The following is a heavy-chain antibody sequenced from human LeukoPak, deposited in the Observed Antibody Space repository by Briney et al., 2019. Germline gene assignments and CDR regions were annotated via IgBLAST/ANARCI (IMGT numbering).Heavy chain of an antibody. V-gene: IGHV1-18*01. Sequence: ASVKVSCKASGYAFTSYGISWVRQAPGQGLEWMGWISAYNGNTNYAQKLQGRVTMTTGTSTSTAYMELRSLRSDDTAVYYCARDTVGYSSGWHFDYWGQGTLVTVSS. J-gene: IGHJ4*02. D-gene: IGHD6-19*01. CDR2: ISAYNGNT. CDR3: ARDTVGYSSGWHFDY. CDR1: GYAFTSYG.